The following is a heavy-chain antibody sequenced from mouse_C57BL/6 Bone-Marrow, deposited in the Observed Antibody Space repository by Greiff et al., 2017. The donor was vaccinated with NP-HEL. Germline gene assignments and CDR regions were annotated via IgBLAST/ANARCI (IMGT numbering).Heavy chain of an antibody. CDR1: GYAFSSSW. J-gene: IGHJ2*01. CDR2: IYPGDGDT. CDR3: ARRSSGRDYFDY. Sequence: QVPLLQSGPELVKPGASVKISCKASGYAFSSSWMNWVKQRPGKGLEWIGRIYPGDGDTNYNGKFKGRATLTADKSSSTAYMQLSTLTSEYSAVYFCARRSSGRDYFDYWGQGTTLTVSS. D-gene: IGHD3-2*02. V-gene: IGHV1-82*01.